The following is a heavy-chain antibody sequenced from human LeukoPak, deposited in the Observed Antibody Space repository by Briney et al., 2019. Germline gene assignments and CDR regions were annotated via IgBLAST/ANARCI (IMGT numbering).Heavy chain of an antibody. Sequence: GRSLRLSCVVSGFPFGNFWMHWVRQVPGKGLVWVARMDTDGRTTDYADSVKGRFTISRDNARNTLYLQMRSLRADDTALYYCATDVTGSEDRWGQGTLVTVPS. CDR3: ATDVTGSEDR. J-gene: IGHJ5*02. CDR2: MDTDGRTT. V-gene: IGHV3-74*01. CDR1: GFPFGNFW. D-gene: IGHD6-25*01.